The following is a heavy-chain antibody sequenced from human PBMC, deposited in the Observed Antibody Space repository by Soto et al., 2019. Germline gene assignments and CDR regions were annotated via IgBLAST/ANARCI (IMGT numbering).Heavy chain of an antibody. D-gene: IGHD1-26*01. CDR2: ISSSSSYI. CDR3: AISVSGSYDSFDY. CDR1: GFTFSSYS. Sequence: GGSLRLSCAASGFTFSSYSMNWVRQAPGKGLEWVSSISSSSSYIYYADSVKGRFTISRDNAKNSLYLQMNSLRAEDTAVYYCAISVSGSYDSFDYWGQGTLVTVS. V-gene: IGHV3-21*01. J-gene: IGHJ4*02.